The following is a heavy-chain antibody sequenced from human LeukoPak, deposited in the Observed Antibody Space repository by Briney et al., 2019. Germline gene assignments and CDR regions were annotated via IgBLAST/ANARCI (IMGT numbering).Heavy chain of an antibody. CDR1: GGSISSSSYY. Sequence: SQTLSLTSTVSGGSISSSSYYWGWIRQPPGEGLEWVGSIYYSGSTYYNPSLKSRVTISVDTSKNQFSLKLSSVTAADTAVYYCARDLGPTIPFGYWGQGTLVTVSS. D-gene: IGHD5-12*01. V-gene: IGHV4-39*07. J-gene: IGHJ4*02. CDR3: ARDLGPTIPFGY. CDR2: IYYSGST.